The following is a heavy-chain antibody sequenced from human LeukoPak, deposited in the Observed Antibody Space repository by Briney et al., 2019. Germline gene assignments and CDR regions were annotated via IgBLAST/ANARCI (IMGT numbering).Heavy chain of an antibody. CDR2: ISAYNGNT. Sequence: RASVKVSCEASGYTFRSYGISWVRQAPGQGLEWMVWISAYNGNTNYAQKLQGRVTMTTDTSTSTAYIELRSLRSDDTAVYYCAREHRRYCSGGSCYYYGMDVWGQGSTVTVSS. CDR1: GYTFRSYG. D-gene: IGHD2-15*01. V-gene: IGHV1-18*01. J-gene: IGHJ6*02. CDR3: AREHRRYCSGGSCYYYGMDV.